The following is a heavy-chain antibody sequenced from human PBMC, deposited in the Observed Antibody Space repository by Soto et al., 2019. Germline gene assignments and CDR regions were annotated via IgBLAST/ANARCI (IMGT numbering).Heavy chain of an antibody. J-gene: IGHJ5*02. CDR3: ARYSPPKKTYDSNPGWFDP. V-gene: IGHV4-31*02. Sequence: SETLSLTCTVSGGSISSGGYYWSWIRQHPGKGLEWIGYIYYSGSTYYNPSLKSRVTISVDTSKNQFSLKLSSVTAADTAVYYCARYSPPKKTYDSNPGWFDPWGQGTVVTVSS. D-gene: IGHD3-22*01. CDR2: IYYSGST. CDR1: GGSISSGGYY.